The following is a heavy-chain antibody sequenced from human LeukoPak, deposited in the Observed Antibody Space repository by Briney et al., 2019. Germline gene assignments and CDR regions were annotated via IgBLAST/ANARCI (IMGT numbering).Heavy chain of an antibody. J-gene: IGHJ5*02. CDR3: AKDLERGSKIAVAGVNWFDP. CDR1: GFTFSSYW. Sequence: GGSLRLSCAASGFTFSSYWMHWVRQAPGKGLVWVSRINSDGSSTSYADSVKGRFTISRDNAKNTLYLQMNSLRAEDTAVYYCAKDLERGSKIAVAGVNWFDPWGQGTLVTVSS. D-gene: IGHD6-19*01. V-gene: IGHV3-74*01. CDR2: INSDGSST.